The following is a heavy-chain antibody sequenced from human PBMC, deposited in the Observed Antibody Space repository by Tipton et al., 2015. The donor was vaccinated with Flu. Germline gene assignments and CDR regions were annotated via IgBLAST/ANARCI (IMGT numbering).Heavy chain of an antibody. CDR3: ARSTSFSGGYYGRVV. V-gene: IGHV3-21*01. Sequence: SLRLSCAASGFTFSSYSMNWVRQAPGKGLEWVSSISSSSSYIYYADSVKGRFTISRDNAKNSLYLQMNSLRAEDTAVYYCARSTSFSGGYYGRVVWGRGTPVAVSS. D-gene: IGHD2-15*01. J-gene: IGHJ6*02. CDR2: ISSSSSYI. CDR1: GFTFSSYS.